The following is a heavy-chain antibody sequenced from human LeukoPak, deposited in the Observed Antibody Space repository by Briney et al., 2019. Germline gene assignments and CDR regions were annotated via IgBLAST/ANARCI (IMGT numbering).Heavy chain of an antibody. CDR2: IYYSGST. CDR1: GGSISSSSYY. CDR3: ARHISTSWFDP. Sequence: SETLSLTCTVSGGSISSSSYYWGWVRQPPGKGLEWIGTIYYSGSTYYNPSLKSRVTISIDTSKNQFSLKPSSVTAADTAVYYCARHISTSWFDPWGQGTLVTVSS. V-gene: IGHV4-39*07. J-gene: IGHJ5*02. D-gene: IGHD5/OR15-5a*01.